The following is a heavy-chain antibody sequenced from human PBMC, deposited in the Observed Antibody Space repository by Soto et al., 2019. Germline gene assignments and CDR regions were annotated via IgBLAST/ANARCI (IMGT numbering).Heavy chain of an antibody. V-gene: IGHV4-30-2*01. CDR2: IYHSGST. Sequence: QLQLQESGSGLVKPSQTLSLTCAVSGGSISSGGYSWSWIRQPPGKGLEWIGYIYHSGSTYYNPSLKSRVTISVDRSKNQFSLKLSSVTAADTAVYYCARVHRGSGSYNRKDNWFDPWGQGTLVTVSS. D-gene: IGHD3-10*01. CDR1: GGSISSGGYS. CDR3: ARVHRGSGSYNRKDNWFDP. J-gene: IGHJ5*02.